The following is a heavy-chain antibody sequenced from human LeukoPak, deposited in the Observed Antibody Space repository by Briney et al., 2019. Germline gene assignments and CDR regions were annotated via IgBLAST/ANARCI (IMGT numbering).Heavy chain of an antibody. V-gene: IGHV1-8*01. CDR1: GYTFTSYD. J-gene: IGHJ4*02. CDR2: TSPNTGYI. CDR3: ATSRYCSNGVCPFDY. D-gene: IGHD2-8*01. Sequence: ASVKVSCKTSGYTFTSYDMNWVRQAAGQGLEWMGWTSPNTGYIYYARKFQGRMTMATNTATRTVYMELSSLRSEDTAVYYCATSRYCSNGVCPFDYWGQRTLVTVSS.